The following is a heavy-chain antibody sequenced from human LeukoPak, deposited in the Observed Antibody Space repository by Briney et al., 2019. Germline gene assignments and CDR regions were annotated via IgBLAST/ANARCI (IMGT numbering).Heavy chain of an antibody. CDR1: GFTFSSYA. V-gene: IGHV3-23*01. Sequence: GGSLRLSCAASGFTFSSYAMSWVRQAAGRGLEWVSAISYSGGTTYYADSVKGRFTVSRDNSKNTLCLQMNSLRAEDTAVYFCAKLIASATALWGQGTLVTVSS. CDR3: AKLIASATAL. J-gene: IGHJ4*02. D-gene: IGHD6-25*01. CDR2: ISYSGGTT.